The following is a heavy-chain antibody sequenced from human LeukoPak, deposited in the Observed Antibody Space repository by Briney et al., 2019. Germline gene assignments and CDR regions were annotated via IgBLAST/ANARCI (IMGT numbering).Heavy chain of an antibody. D-gene: IGHD1-7*01. CDR2: ISSSGSPI. V-gene: IGHV3-48*03. Sequence: GGSLRLSCAASGFTFSSYEMNWVRQAPGKGLERVSYISSSGSPIYYADSVKGRFTISRDNAKNSLYLRMNSLRAEDTAVYYCARRGGTTKYYYYSYYMDVWGKGTTVTVSS. CDR1: GFTFSSYE. J-gene: IGHJ6*03. CDR3: ARRGGTTKYYYYSYYMDV.